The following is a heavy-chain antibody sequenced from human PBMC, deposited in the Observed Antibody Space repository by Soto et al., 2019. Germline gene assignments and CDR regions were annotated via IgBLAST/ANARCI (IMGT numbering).Heavy chain of an antibody. J-gene: IGHJ4*02. Sequence: SVQVSCKASGGPYSKYSISWVRQAPGQGLEWMGRIIPIFDITNYAQKFQGRVTITADKSTSTVYMDLSSLRSEDTAVYYCARSLLGDYYDSDGLDNWGQGTLVTVSS. V-gene: IGHV1-69*02. CDR1: GGPYSKYS. D-gene: IGHD3-22*01. CDR3: ARSLLGDYYDSDGLDN. CDR2: IIPIFDIT.